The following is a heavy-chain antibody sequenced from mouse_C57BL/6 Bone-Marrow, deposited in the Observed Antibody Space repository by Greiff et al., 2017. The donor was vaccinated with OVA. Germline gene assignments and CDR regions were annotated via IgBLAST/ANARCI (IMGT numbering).Heavy chain of an antibody. Sequence: VQLQQPGAELVMPGASVKLSCKASGYTFTSYWMHWVKQRPGQGLEWIGEIDPSDSYTNYNQKFKGKSTLTVDKSSSTAYMQLSSLTSEDSAVYYCARRGMGDYDGYFDYWGQGTTLTVSS. J-gene: IGHJ2*01. D-gene: IGHD2-4*01. CDR2: IDPSDSYT. CDR1: GYTFTSYW. CDR3: ARRGMGDYDGYFDY. V-gene: IGHV1-69*01.